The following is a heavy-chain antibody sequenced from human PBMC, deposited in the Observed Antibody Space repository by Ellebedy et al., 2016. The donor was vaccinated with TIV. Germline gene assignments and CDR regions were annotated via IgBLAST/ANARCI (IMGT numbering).Heavy chain of an antibody. J-gene: IGHJ6*02. CDR3: ARICGRHPDYYYYYGMDV. Sequence: SETLSLTXAVYGGSFSGYYWSWIRQPPGKGLEWIGEINHSGSTNYNPSLKSRVTISVDTSKNQFSLKLSSVTAADTAVYYCARICGRHPDYYYYYGMDVWGQGTTVTVSS. CDR2: INHSGST. CDR1: GGSFSGYY. D-gene: IGHD2-15*01. V-gene: IGHV4-34*01.